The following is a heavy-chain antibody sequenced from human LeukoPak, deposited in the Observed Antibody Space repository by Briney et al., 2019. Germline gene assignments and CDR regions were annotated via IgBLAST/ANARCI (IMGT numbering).Heavy chain of an antibody. V-gene: IGHV1-18*01. J-gene: IGHJ5*02. Sequence: ASVKVSCKASGYTFTSYGISWVRQAPGQGLEWMGWISAYNGNTNYAQKLQGRVTMTTDTSTSTAYMELRSLRSDDTAVYYCARGDNDSSGYYYNWFDPWGQGTLVTVSS. CDR1: GYTFTSYG. D-gene: IGHD3-22*01. CDR3: ARGDNDSSGYYYNWFDP. CDR2: ISAYNGNT.